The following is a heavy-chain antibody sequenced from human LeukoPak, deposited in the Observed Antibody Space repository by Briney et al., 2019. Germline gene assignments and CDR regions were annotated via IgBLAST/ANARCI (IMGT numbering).Heavy chain of an antibody. CDR3: ARPVEMAFDY. CDR2: ISGSGGST. V-gene: IGHV3-23*01. CDR1: GFTFSSYA. D-gene: IGHD5-24*01. Sequence: GGSLRLSCAASGFTFSSYAMSWVRQAPGKGLEWVSGISGSGGSTYYADSVKGRFTISRDNSKNTLYLQMNSLRAEDTAVYYCARPVEMAFDYWGQGTLVTVSS. J-gene: IGHJ4*02.